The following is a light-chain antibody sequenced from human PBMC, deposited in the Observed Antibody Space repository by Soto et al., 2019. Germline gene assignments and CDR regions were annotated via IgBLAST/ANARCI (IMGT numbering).Light chain of an antibody. Sequence: QAVVTQPPSVSGAPGQRVTISCTGSSSNIGAGYDVNWYQQLPGTAPKLLIFGDSNRPSGVPDRFSGSKSGTSASLANTGLQADDEADYYCQSYDSRLSGSDVFGAGTKLTVL. V-gene: IGLV1-40*01. CDR2: GDS. CDR1: SSNIGAGYD. J-gene: IGLJ1*01. CDR3: QSYDSRLSGSDV.